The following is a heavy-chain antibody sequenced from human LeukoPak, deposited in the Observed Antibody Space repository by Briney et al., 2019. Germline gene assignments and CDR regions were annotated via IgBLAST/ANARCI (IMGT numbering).Heavy chain of an antibody. CDR2: ISRSRSYI. CDR3: ARELEGGGYFDL. CDR1: GFTFSSYS. D-gene: IGHD5-24*01. Sequence: GGSLRLSCAASGFTFSSYSMNWVRQAPGKGLEWVSSISRSRSYIYYADSVKDRFTISRDNTKNSLYLQMDNLRAGDTAVYFCARELEGGGYFDLWGRGTLVTVSS. V-gene: IGHV3-21*01. J-gene: IGHJ2*01.